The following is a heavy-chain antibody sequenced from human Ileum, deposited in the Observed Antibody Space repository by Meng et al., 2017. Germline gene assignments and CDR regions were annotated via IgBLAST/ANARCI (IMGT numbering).Heavy chain of an antibody. CDR3: AKRGLTGLDAFDI. Sequence: EVWLFGVGGGLAQAGGSPRPAWAASKTTFSNYAMSWVRQTPGKGLEWVSAITGSGGGAYYADSVKGRFTISRDNSKNTLYLQMNSLRAEDTAIYYCAKRGLTGLDAFDIWGQGTMVTVSS. V-gene: IGHV3-23*01. D-gene: IGHD3-9*01. CDR2: ITGSGGGA. CDR1: KTTFSNYA. J-gene: IGHJ3*02.